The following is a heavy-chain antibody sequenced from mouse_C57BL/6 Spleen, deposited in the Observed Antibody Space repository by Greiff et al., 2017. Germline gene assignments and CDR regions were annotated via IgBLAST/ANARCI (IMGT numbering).Heavy chain of an antibody. D-gene: IGHD2-4*01. Sequence: VKLQQSGAELARPGASVKLSCKASGYTFTSYGISWVKQRTGQGLEWIGEIYPRSGNTYYNEKFKGKATLTADKSSSTAYMELRSLTSEDSAVYFCARNDYLYYFDYWGQGTTLTVSS. CDR2: IYPRSGNT. CDR1: GYTFTSYG. CDR3: ARNDYLYYFDY. V-gene: IGHV1-81*01. J-gene: IGHJ2*01.